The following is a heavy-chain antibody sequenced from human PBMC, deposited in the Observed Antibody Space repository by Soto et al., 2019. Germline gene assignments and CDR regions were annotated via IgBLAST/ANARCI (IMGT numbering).Heavy chain of an antibody. D-gene: IGHD3-22*01. V-gene: IGHV3-21*01. J-gene: IGHJ4*02. CDR3: ARDLAYYDSSGFDY. CDR1: GFTFSSYS. Sequence: GGSLRLSCAASGFTFSSYSMNWVRQAPGKGLEWVSSISSSSSYIYYADSVKGRFTISRDNAKNSLYLQMNSLRAEDTAVYYCARDLAYYDSSGFDYWGQGTLVTVSS. CDR2: ISSSSSYI.